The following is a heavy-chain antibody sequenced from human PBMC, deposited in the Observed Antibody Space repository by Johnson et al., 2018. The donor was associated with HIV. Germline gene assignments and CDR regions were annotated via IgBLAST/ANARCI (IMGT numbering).Heavy chain of an antibody. CDR2: ISYDGSNK. J-gene: IGHJ3*02. CDR1: GFTFSS. Sequence: QVQLVESGGGVVQPGRSLRLSCAASGFTFSSMHWDRQAPGKGLEWVAVISYDGSNKYYAGSVKGRFTISRENAKNSVYLQMNSLRAEDTAVYYCARAPSPGPGGAFDIWGQGTMVTVSS. CDR3: ARAPSPGPGGAFDI. V-gene: IGHV3-30-3*01.